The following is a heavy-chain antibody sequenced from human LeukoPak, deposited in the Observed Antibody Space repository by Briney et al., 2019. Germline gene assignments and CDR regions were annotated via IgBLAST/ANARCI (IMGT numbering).Heavy chain of an antibody. CDR1: GFTFSSYE. J-gene: IGHJ3*02. D-gene: IGHD6-19*01. V-gene: IGHV3-48*03. CDR3: ARDGGWDAFDI. CDR2: ISSSGSTI. Sequence: GGSLRLSCAASGFTFSSYEMNWVRQAPGEGLEWVSYISSSGSTIYYADSVKGRFTISRDNAKNSLYLQMNSLRAEDTAVYYCARDGGWDAFDIWGQGTMVTVSS.